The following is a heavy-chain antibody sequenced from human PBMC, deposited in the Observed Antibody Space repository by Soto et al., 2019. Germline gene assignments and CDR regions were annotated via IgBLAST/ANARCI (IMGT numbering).Heavy chain of an antibody. CDR3: ASIMSPIYDILTGYKDEYYYYGMDV. J-gene: IGHJ6*02. V-gene: IGHV1-18*01. CDR1: GYTFTSYG. CDR2: ISAYNGNT. D-gene: IGHD3-9*01. Sequence: QVQLVQSGAEVKKPGASVKVSCKASGYTFTSYGISWVRQAPGQGLEWMGWISAYNGNTNYAQKLQGRVTMTTDTSTSTAYMELRSLRSDDTAVYYCASIMSPIYDILTGYKDEYYYYGMDVWGQGTTVTVSS.